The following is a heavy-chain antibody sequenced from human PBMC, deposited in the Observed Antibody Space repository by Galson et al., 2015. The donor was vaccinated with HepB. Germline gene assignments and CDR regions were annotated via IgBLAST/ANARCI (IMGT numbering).Heavy chain of an antibody. Sequence: SLRLSCAASGFTFSSYGMSWVRQSAGKGLEWVSAIAGTAGTTYYADSVKGRFTISRDNSKNTVYLQMYSLRAEDTAVYYCAKDKMDRGLKYFDYWGPGTLVTVSS. J-gene: IGHJ4*02. V-gene: IGHV3-23*01. D-gene: IGHD3-10*01. CDR2: IAGTAGTT. CDR3: AKDKMDRGLKYFDY. CDR1: GFTFSSYG.